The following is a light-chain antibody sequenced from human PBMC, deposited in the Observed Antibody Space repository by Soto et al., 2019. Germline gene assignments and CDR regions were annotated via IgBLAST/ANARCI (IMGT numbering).Light chain of an antibody. J-gene: IGLJ1*01. CDR3: QVWDDNSDHHV. CDR2: DDS. CDR1: NIGGKS. Sequence: SYELTQTSSVSVAPGQTARISCGGNNIGGKSVHWYQQKPGQAPVVVVYDDSDRPSGIPERFSGSNSGNTATLTISRVEAGDEADNHCQVWDDNSDHHVFGTGTKVTVL. V-gene: IGLV3-21*02.